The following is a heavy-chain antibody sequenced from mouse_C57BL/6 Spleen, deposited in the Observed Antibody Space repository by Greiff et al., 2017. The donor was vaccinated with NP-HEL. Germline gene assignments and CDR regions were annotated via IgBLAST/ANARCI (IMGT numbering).Heavy chain of an antibody. CDR3: ARDYGYDRFAY. D-gene: IGHD2-2*01. J-gene: IGHJ3*01. CDR2: INPGSGGT. Sequence: VQLQQSGAELVRPGTSVQVSCKASGYAFTNYLIEWVKQRPGQGLEWIGVINPGSGGTNYNEKFKGKATLTADKSSSTAYMQLSSLTSEDSAVYFCARDYGYDRFAYWGQETLVTVSA. CDR1: GYAFTNYL. V-gene: IGHV1-54*01.